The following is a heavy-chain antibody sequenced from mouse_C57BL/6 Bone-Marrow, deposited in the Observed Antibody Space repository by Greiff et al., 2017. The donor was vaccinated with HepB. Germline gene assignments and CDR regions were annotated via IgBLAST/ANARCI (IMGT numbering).Heavy chain of an antibody. Sequence: EVKLMESGGGLVKPGGSLKLSCAASGFTFSSYTMSWVRQTPEKRLEWVATISGGGGNTYYPDSVKGRFTISRDNAKNTLYLQMSSLRSEDTALYYCARPDYYGSLYYFDYWGQGTTLTVSS. D-gene: IGHD1-1*01. J-gene: IGHJ2*01. CDR2: ISGGGGNT. V-gene: IGHV5-9*01. CDR1: GFTFSSYT. CDR3: ARPDYYGSLYYFDY.